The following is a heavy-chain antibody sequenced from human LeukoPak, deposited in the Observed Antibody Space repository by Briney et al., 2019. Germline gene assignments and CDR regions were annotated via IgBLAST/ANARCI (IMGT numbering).Heavy chain of an antibody. J-gene: IGHJ4*02. CDR2: IYPGDSDT. Sequence: GESLEISCKGSGYSFTSYWIGWVRQMPGKGLEWMGIIYPGDSDTRYSPSFQGQVTISPDKSISTAYLQWSSLKASDTAMYYCARSSRGYYDSSGYYFDYWGQGTLVTVSS. V-gene: IGHV5-51*01. CDR1: GYSFTSYW. D-gene: IGHD3-22*01. CDR3: ARSSRGYYDSSGYYFDY.